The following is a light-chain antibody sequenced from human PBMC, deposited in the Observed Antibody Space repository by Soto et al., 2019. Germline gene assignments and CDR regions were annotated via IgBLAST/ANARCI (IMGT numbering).Light chain of an antibody. CDR2: SAS. CDR1: QSISTE. Sequence: EIAMTQSPATLSVSPGERATLSCRASQSISTELAWYQQIPGQPPRLLIYSASTRATGVPARFTGSGSGSEFTLTISGLQSEDFAIYYCQQGHNWPLTFGQGTRLEF. V-gene: IGKV3-15*01. CDR3: QQGHNWPLT. J-gene: IGKJ2*01.